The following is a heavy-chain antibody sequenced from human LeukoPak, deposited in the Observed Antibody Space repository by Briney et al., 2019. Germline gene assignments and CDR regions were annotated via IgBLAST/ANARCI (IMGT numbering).Heavy chain of an antibody. CDR3: ARDGYYDFWSGCYSDAFQH. J-gene: IGHJ1*01. CDR2: IKQDGSEK. CDR1: GFTFSSYW. V-gene: IGHV3-7*01. D-gene: IGHD3-3*01. Sequence: GGSLRLSCAASGFTFSSYWMSWVRQAPGKGLEWMANIKQDGSEKYYVDSVKGRFTISRDNAKNSLYLQMNSLRAEDTAVYYCARDGYYDFWSGCYSDAFQHWGQGTLVTVSS.